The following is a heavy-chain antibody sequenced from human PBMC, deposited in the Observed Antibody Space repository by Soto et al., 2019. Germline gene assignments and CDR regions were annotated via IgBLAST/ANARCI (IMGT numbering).Heavy chain of an antibody. J-gene: IGHJ4*02. V-gene: IGHV3-53*01. CDR2: LYHDGNS. CDR3: VRGPSAAYIYGSNWGHFDQ. Sequence: DVHLVESGGGLMQPGGSIRLSCAASGFTVSSTYMAWVRQTPGKGLQWVSALYHDGNSYYPDSAKGRFTISKDSSKNTLYLQMSSLGVEDTAIYYCVRGPSAAYIYGSNWGHFDQWGQGTLVSVSS. D-gene: IGHD5-18*01. CDR1: GFTVSSTY.